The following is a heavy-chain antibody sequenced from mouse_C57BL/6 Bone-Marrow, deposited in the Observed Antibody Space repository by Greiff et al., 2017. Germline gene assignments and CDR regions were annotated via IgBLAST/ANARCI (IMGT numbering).Heavy chain of an antibody. J-gene: IGHJ3*01. V-gene: IGHV6-3*01. D-gene: IGHD2-3*01. Sequence: EVKVEESGGGLVQPGGSMKLSCVASGFTFSNYWMTWVRQSPEKGLEWVAQIRLKSDNYATHYAESVKGRFTISRDDSKSSVYLQMNNLRAEDTGIYYCTALDGYYGFAYWGQGTLVTVSA. CDR3: TALDGYYGFAY. CDR2: IRLKSDNYAT. CDR1: GFTFSNYW.